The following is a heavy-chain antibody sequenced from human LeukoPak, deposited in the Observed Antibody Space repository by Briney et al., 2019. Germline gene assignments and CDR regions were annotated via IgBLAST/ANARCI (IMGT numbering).Heavy chain of an antibody. D-gene: IGHD1-1*01. CDR3: ARDASANLNWNPFDY. V-gene: IGHV1-2*02. Sequence: ASVKVSCKASGYNFTSNYMNWVRQAPGQGLEWMGWTNPNSGGTNYAQKFQGRVTMTRDTSISTAYMELSRLRSDDTAVYYCARDASANLNWNPFDYWGQGTLVTVSS. CDR1: GYNFTSNY. CDR2: TNPNSGGT. J-gene: IGHJ4*02.